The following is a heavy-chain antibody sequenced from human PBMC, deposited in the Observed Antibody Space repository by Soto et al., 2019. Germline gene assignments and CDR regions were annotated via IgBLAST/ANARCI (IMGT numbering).Heavy chain of an antibody. J-gene: IGHJ4*02. Sequence: QVQLQQWGAGLLKPSETLSLTCAVYGGSFSGYYWSWIRQPPGKGLEWIGEINHSGSTNYNPSLTSRVTISVDTSKNQFSLKLSSVTAADTAVYYCARARYCSGGSCYPVYYFDYWGQGTLVTVSS. V-gene: IGHV4-34*01. D-gene: IGHD2-15*01. CDR1: GGSFSGYY. CDR3: ARARYCSGGSCYPVYYFDY. CDR2: INHSGST.